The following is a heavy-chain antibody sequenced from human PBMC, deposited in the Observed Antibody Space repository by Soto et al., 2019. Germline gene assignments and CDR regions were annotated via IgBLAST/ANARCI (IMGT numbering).Heavy chain of an antibody. CDR2: IYYSGST. J-gene: IGHJ5*02. CDR1: GGSISSGGYY. CDR3: ARSHLSFGENWFDP. V-gene: IGHV4-31*03. Sequence: SETLSLTCTVSGGSISSGGYYWSWIRQHPGKGLEWIGYIYYSGSTYYNPSLKSRVTISVDTSKNQFSLKLSSVTAADTAVYYCARSHLSFGENWFDPWGQGTLVTVSS. D-gene: IGHD3-3*01.